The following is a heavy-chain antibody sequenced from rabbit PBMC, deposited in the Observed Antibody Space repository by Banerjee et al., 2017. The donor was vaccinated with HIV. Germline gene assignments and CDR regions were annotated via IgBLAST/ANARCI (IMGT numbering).Heavy chain of an antibody. CDR2: IDPVFGST. V-gene: IGHV1S45*01. CDR1: GFDFSSYG. CDR3: ARDLAGVIGWNFNL. Sequence: QEQLEESGGDLVKPGASLTLTCTASGFDFSSYGVSWVRQATGKGLEWIGYIDPVFGSTYYASWVNGRFTISKTSWTTVTLQMTSLTAADTASYFCARDLAGVIGWNFNLWGPGTLVTVS. D-gene: IGHD4-1*01. J-gene: IGHJ4*01.